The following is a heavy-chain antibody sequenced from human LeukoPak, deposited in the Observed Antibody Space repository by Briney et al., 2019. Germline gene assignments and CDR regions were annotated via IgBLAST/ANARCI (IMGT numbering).Heavy chain of an antibody. Sequence: GASVKLSCKASGYPFTKFYMHWVRQAPGHALEWMGLMSPNGDSTLYSQKFQGRVTMTRDTSTSTDYMELSSLRSEDTAVYYCARDNSDTVKGECSGACYWWFDPWGQGTLVTVSS. V-gene: IGHV1-46*01. D-gene: IGHD6-19*01. J-gene: IGHJ5*02. CDR2: MSPNGDST. CDR1: GYPFTKFY. CDR3: ARDNSDTVKGECSGACYWWFDP.